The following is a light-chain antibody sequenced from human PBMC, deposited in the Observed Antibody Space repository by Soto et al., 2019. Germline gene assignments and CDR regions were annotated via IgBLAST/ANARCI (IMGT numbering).Light chain of an antibody. Sequence: EIVMTQSPATLTVSPGERATLSCRASQSVRNNYLAWYQQKPGQAPRLLIYGISTRATGIPARFSGSGAGTEFTLTINSLQSEDFAVYYCQHYSDWPLTFGGGTK. CDR3: QHYSDWPLT. J-gene: IGKJ4*01. CDR1: QSVRNN. V-gene: IGKV3-15*01. CDR2: GIS.